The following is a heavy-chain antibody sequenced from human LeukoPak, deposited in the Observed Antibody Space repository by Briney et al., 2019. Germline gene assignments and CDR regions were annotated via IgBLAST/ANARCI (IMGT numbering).Heavy chain of an antibody. CDR1: GFTFSSYG. V-gene: IGHV3-30*02. D-gene: IGHD1-26*01. J-gene: IGHJ4*02. CDR3: ARQVVGATFQYYFDY. CDR2: IRYDGSNK. Sequence: GGSLRLSCAASGFTFSSYGMHWVRQAPGKGLEWVAFIRYDGSNKYYADSVKGRFTISRDNSKNTLYLQMNSLRAEDTAVYYCARQVVGATFQYYFDYWGQETLVTVSS.